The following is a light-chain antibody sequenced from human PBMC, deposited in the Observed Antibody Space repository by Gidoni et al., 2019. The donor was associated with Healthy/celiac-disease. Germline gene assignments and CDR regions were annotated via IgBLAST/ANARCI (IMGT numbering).Light chain of an antibody. CDR2: GNS. CDR3: QSYDSSFRRV. J-gene: IGLJ1*01. V-gene: IGLV1-40*01. Sequence: QSVLTQPPSVSGAPGQRVPISCTGSSSNIGAGYDVHWYQQLPGTAPKLLIYGNSNRPSGVPDRFSGSKSGTSASLAITGLQAEDEADYYCQSYDSSFRRVFGTGTKVTVL. CDR1: SSNIGAGYD.